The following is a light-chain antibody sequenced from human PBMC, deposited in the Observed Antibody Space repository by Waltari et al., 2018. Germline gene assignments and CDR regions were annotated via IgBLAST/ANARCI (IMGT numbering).Light chain of an antibody. Sequence: DIQMTQSPSSLSASLGDRVSITCRTSQNIRSYLTLYQQKPGRAPKLLIYTASNLQSWVPSRFSGRGSGTDFTLTISSLRPEDFATYYCQQSYSSPLTFGGGTNVDI. V-gene: IGKV1-39*01. CDR3: QQSYSSPLT. J-gene: IGKJ4*01. CDR2: TAS. CDR1: QNIRSY.